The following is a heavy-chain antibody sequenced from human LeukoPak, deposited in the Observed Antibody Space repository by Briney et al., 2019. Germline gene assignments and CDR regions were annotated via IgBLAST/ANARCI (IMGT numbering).Heavy chain of an antibody. V-gene: IGHV3-23*01. Sequence: PGGSLRLSCTASGFTFSSYAMSWVRQAPGKGLEWVSGICGGGDSTYYADSVKGRFTISRDNSKNTLYLQMNSLRADDTAVYYCAKDHMSYYGSGSLDYWGQGTLVIVSS. CDR3: AKDHMSYYGSGSLDY. D-gene: IGHD3-10*01. CDR1: GFTFSSYA. CDR2: ICGGGDST. J-gene: IGHJ4*02.